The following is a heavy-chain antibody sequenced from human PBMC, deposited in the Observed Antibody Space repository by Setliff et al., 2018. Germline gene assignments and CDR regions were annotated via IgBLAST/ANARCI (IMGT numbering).Heavy chain of an antibody. CDR3: ARELRSPYWHLDS. D-gene: IGHD3-16*01. Sequence: GASVKVSCKSSGGTFSSSGITWVRQAPGQGLQWLGRFTPILGATNYAQNFQGRVTITADESTSTGYMELRSLRSDDTAVYYCARELRSPYWHLDSWGQGTQVTVSS. CDR1: GGTFSSSG. V-gene: IGHV1-69*13. J-gene: IGHJ5*01. CDR2: FTPILGAT.